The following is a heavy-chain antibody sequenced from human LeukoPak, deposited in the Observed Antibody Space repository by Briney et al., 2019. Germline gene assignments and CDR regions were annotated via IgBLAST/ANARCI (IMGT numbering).Heavy chain of an antibody. CDR1: GGSISSYY. Sequence: PSETLSLTCTVSGGSISSYYWSWIRQRPGKGLEWIGSIYDRGSTKYNPSLKSRVTISVDTSKNQFSLRLSSVTAADTAVYYCARGRIFDNWGQGTLVTVSS. V-gene: IGHV4-59*01. J-gene: IGHJ4*02. D-gene: IGHD2-15*01. CDR2: IYDRGST. CDR3: ARGRIFDN.